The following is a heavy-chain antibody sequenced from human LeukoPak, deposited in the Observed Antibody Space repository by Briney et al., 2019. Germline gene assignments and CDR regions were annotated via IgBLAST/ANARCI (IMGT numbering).Heavy chain of an antibody. D-gene: IGHD5-24*01. J-gene: IGHJ4*02. CDR3: ARRDGYNDY. Sequence: SETLSLTCAVYGGSFSGYYWSWIRQPPGKGLEWIGEINHSGSINYNPSLKSRVTVSVDTSKNQFSLKLSSVTAADTAVYYCARRDGYNDYWGQGTLVTVSS. CDR1: GGSFSGYY. CDR2: INHSGSI. V-gene: IGHV4-34*01.